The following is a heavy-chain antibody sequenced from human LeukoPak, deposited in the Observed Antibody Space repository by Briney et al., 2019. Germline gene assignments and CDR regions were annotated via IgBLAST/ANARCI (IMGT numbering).Heavy chain of an antibody. Sequence: ASVKVSCKASGYTFTGYYMHWVRQAPGQGLEWMGWINPNSGGTNYAQKFQGRVTMTRDTSISTAYMELSRLRSDDTAVYCCARVKYGSGSLGYWGQGTLVTVSS. CDR1: GYTFTGYY. V-gene: IGHV1-2*02. CDR2: INPNSGGT. CDR3: ARVKYGSGSLGY. J-gene: IGHJ4*02. D-gene: IGHD3-10*01.